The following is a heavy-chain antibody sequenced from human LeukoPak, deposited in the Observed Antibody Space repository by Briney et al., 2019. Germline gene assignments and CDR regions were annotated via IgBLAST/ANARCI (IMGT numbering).Heavy chain of an antibody. Sequence: ASVKVSCKASGYSFTGNYMHWVRQAPGQGFEWMGWINPNSGGTNYAQKFKGRVLMTRDTSISTAYMELSSLKSDDTAVYYCARVGYCSRGVCYNYDYWGQGTQVTVSS. CDR1: GYSFTGNY. J-gene: IGHJ4*02. CDR2: INPNSGGT. D-gene: IGHD2-8*01. CDR3: ARVGYCSRGVCYNYDY. V-gene: IGHV1-2*02.